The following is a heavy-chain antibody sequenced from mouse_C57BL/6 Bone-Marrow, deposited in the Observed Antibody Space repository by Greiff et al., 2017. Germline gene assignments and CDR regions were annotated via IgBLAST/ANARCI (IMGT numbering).Heavy chain of an antibody. J-gene: IGHJ1*03. CDR2: ISYDGSH. CDR3: ARDHYGSSWYFDV. D-gene: IGHD1-1*01. Sequence: EVQLQQSGPGLVKPSQSLSLTCSVTGYSITSGYYWNWIRQFPGNKLEWMGYISYDGSHNYNPSLKNRISITRDTSKNQFFLKLNSVTTEDTATYYCARDHYGSSWYFDVWGTGTTVTVSS. V-gene: IGHV3-6*01. CDR1: GYSITSGYY.